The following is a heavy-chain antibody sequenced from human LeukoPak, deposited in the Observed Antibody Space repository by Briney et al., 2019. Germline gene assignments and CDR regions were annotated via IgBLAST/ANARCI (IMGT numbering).Heavy chain of an antibody. V-gene: IGHV4-34*01. J-gene: IGHJ4*02. Sequence: SETLSLTCAVYGGSFSGYFWNWIRQPPGQGLEWIGEINHSGITNYNLSLESRVTISVDMSKDQFFLRLSSLTAADTAVYYCARQESDGRYFDYWGQGSLVTVSS. CDR2: INHSGIT. D-gene: IGHD3-10*01. CDR3: ARQESDGRYFDY. CDR1: GGSFSGYF.